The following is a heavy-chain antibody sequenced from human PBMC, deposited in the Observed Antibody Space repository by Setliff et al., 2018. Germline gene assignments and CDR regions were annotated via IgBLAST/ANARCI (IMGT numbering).Heavy chain of an antibody. J-gene: IGHJ6*02. Sequence: GGSLRLSCVASGFTFSRYAMSWVRQAPGKGLEWVSAISGSGDSTFYADSVKGRFTISRDNAKNSLYLQMNSLRAEDTAVYYCARDGVSYGMDVWGQGTTVTVSS. CDR2: ISGSGDST. CDR3: ARDGVSYGMDV. V-gene: IGHV3-23*01. CDR1: GFTFSRYA.